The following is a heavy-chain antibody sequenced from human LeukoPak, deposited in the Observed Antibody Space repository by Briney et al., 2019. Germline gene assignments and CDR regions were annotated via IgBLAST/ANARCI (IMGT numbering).Heavy chain of an antibody. CDR3: ARGSRKQLWLFPPTFDP. V-gene: IGHV4-30-4*01. J-gene: IGHJ5*02. Sequence: PSETLSLTCTVSGGSISSGDYYWSWIRQPPGKGLEWIGYIYYSGSTYYNPSLKSRVTISVDTSKNQFSLKLSSVTAADTALYYCARGSRKQLWLFPPTFDPWGQGTLVTVSS. D-gene: IGHD5-18*01. CDR2: IYYSGST. CDR1: GGSISSGDYY.